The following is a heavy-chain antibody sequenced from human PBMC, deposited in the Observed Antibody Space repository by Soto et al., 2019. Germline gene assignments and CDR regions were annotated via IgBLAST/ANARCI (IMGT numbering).Heavy chain of an antibody. CDR3: ANVPRGPYS. Sequence: DVQLLESGGGLVQPGGSLRLSCVASGFTFSSYDMSWVRQAPGKGLEWVSGISGSGETSYYADSVKGRFTISRDNPKNTLFLQMHRLRAEDTAVYYCANVPRGPYSWGQGTLVTVSS. CDR2: ISGSGETS. J-gene: IGHJ4*02. CDR1: GFTFSSYD. D-gene: IGHD3-10*02. V-gene: IGHV3-23*01.